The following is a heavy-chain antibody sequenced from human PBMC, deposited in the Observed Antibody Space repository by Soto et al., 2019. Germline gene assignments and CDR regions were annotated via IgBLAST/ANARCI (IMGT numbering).Heavy chain of an antibody. V-gene: IGHV1-69*01. D-gene: IGHD1-26*01. CDR2: IIPIFGTA. CDR1: GGTFSSYA. CDR3: AVRVGATTQDFDY. J-gene: IGHJ4*02. Sequence: QVQLVQSGAEVKKPGSSVKVSCKASGGTFSSYAISWVRQAHGHGLEWMGGIIPIFGTANYAHKFQGRVTITADESTSTAYMELSSLRSEDTAVYYCAVRVGATTQDFDYWGQGTLVTVSS.